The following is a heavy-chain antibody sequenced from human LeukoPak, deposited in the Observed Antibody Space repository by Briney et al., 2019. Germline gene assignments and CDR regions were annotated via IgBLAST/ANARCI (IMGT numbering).Heavy chain of an antibody. CDR3: ARECGGDCYGN. Sequence: SETLSLTCTVSGDSISRYYWSWIRQPPGKGLEWIGYIYYTGSTNYNPSLKSRVTISVDTSKNQFSLKLSSVTAADTAVYYCARECGGDCYGNWGQGTLVTVSS. V-gene: IGHV4-59*01. J-gene: IGHJ4*02. CDR2: IYYTGST. CDR1: GDSISRYY. D-gene: IGHD2-21*02.